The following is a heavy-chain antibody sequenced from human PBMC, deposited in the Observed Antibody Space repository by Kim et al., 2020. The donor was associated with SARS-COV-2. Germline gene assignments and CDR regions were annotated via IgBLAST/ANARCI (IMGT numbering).Heavy chain of an antibody. V-gene: IGHV4-4*09. D-gene: IGHD3-22*01. Sequence: HPSLKRRGTISVDTSKNQFSLKLSSVTAADTAVYYGARSYPGRSGYFDYWGQGTLVTVSS. CDR3: ARSYPGRSGYFDY. J-gene: IGHJ4*02.